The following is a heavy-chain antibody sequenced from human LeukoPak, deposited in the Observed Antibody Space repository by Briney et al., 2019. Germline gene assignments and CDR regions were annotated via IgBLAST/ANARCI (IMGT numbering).Heavy chain of an antibody. Sequence: GGSLRLSRAASGFTFSSYWMTWVRQAPGKGLERVAQIKDDGTEKFYLDSLRGRFTISRDNSKDSLYLHINSLRAEDTAVYYCTRERLYGASALDYWGQGTVVTVSS. CDR2: IKDDGTEK. J-gene: IGHJ4*02. D-gene: IGHD4-17*01. V-gene: IGHV3-7*01. CDR3: TRERLYGASALDY. CDR1: GFTFSSYW.